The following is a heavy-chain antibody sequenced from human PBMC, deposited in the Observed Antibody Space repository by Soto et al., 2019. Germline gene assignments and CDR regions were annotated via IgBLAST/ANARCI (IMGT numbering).Heavy chain of an antibody. CDR1: VYSFTRYG. J-gene: IGHJ6*02. V-gene: IGHV1-18*01. D-gene: IGHD3-16*01. CDR3: ARMGDVPYYYYGLDV. CDR2: ISGYNANT. Sequence: VQLVQSGAGVKKPGASVKVSCKAPVYSFTRYGISWVGQAPGQGLEWMGWISGYNANTNYPENLQGRVTMTTDTSTSTAYMEVRNLISDDTAVYYCARMGDVPYYYYGLDVWGQGTTVTVSS.